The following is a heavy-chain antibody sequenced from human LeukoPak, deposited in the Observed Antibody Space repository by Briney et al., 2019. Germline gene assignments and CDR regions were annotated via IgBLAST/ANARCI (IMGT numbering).Heavy chain of an antibody. CDR2: IRYDGSNK. Sequence: PGGSLRLSCAASGFTFSSYGMHWVRQAPGKGLEWVAFIRYDGSNKYYADSVKGRFTISRDNSKNTLYLQMNSLRAEDTAVYYCAKAYLYDILTGPTVYWGQGTLVTASS. V-gene: IGHV3-30*02. D-gene: IGHD3-9*01. CDR3: AKAYLYDILTGPTVY. J-gene: IGHJ4*02. CDR1: GFTFSSYG.